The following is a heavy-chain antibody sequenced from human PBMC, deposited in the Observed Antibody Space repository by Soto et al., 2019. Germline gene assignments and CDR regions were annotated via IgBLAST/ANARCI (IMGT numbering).Heavy chain of an antibody. V-gene: IGHV1-69*13. CDR2: IIPIFGTA. CDR3: ARESRGDYYDSSGYYNWFDP. Sequence: ASVKVSCKASGGTFSSYAISWVRQAPGQGLEWMGGIIPIFGTANYAQKFQGRVTITADESTSTAYMELSSLRSEDTAVYYCARESRGDYYDSSGYYNWFDPWGQGTLVTVSS. D-gene: IGHD3-22*01. CDR1: GGTFSSYA. J-gene: IGHJ5*02.